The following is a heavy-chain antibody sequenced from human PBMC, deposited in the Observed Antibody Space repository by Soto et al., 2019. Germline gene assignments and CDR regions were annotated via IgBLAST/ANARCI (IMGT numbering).Heavy chain of an antibody. Sequence: EVQLVESGGGLVQPGGSLRLSCAAYGFTFSRCWMHWVRQARGKVLVWVSRIKSDWSSTTYADCVKGRFTISRDNTKNPLNMQMTSMRAEETALYSSVSDQATAATYYFDAFNIWGQGTMVTVSS. CDR1: GFTFSRCW. V-gene: IGHV3-74*01. CDR2: IKSDWSST. D-gene: IGHD3-22*01. CDR3: VSDQATAATYYFDAFNI. J-gene: IGHJ3*02.